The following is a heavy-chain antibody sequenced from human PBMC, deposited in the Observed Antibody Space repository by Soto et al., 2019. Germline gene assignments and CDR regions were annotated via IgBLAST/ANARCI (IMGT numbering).Heavy chain of an antibody. V-gene: IGHV4-34*01. CDR1: GISITSSY. Sequence: SETLSLTCTVSGISITSSYWNWFRQSPGKGLGWIGEFNPGGSTNYNPSLKSRLTISADRSTSQVSLRLTSVTAADAAVYFCARSAASFGGASYLGAWGQGTLVTVSS. J-gene: IGHJ5*02. CDR3: ARSAASFGGASYLGA. D-gene: IGHD1-26*01. CDR2: FNPGGST.